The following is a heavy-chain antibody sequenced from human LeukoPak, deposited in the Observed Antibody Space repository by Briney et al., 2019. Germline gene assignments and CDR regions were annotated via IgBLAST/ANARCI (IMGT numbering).Heavy chain of an antibody. CDR1: GFSISSGYY. CDR2: INHSGST. V-gene: IGHV4-38-2*01. Sequence: SETLSLTCAVSGFSISSGYYWGWIRQPPGKGLEWIGEINHSGSTNYNPSLKSRVTISVDTSKNQFSLKLSSVTATDTAVYYCARATYDAGDYWGQGTLVTVSS. D-gene: IGHD3-3*01. J-gene: IGHJ4*02. CDR3: ARATYDAGDY.